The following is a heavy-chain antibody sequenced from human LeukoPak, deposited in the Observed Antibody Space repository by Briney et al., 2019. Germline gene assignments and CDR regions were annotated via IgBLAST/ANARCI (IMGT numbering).Heavy chain of an antibody. CDR2: IRSKANSYAT. Sequence: PGGSLRLSCAASGFTFSGSAMHWVRQASGKGLEWVGRIRSKANSYATAYAASVKGRFTISRDDSKNTAYLQMKSLKTEDTAVYYCTRHNVDRPYWREGTLVTVSS. CDR3: TRHNVDRPY. D-gene: IGHD3-22*01. J-gene: IGHJ4*02. CDR1: GFTFSGSA. V-gene: IGHV3-73*01.